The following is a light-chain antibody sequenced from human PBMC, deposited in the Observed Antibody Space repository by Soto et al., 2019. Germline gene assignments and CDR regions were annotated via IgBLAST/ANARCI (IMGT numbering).Light chain of an antibody. Sequence: DVVMTQSPLSLPVTLGQPASISCRSSQSLVYSDGNTYLNWFQQRPGQSPRRRIYKVSNRDSGGPDRFSGSGSGTDFTLKISWVEAEDVGVYYCMQGTHSTFGQGTKVEIK. CDR3: MQGTHST. CDR1: QSLVYSDGNTY. V-gene: IGKV2-30*01. J-gene: IGKJ1*01. CDR2: KVS.